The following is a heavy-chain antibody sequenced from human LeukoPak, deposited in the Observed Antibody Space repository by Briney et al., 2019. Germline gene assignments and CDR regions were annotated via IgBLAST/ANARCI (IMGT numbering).Heavy chain of an antibody. CDR1: GFXFSNYW. J-gene: IGHJ4*02. CDR3: ASGVYDSLYYFDY. Sequence: GGSLRLSCAASGFXFSNYWINWVRQAPGNALEWVAYIRKDGSEKYYVDSVKGRFSISRDNAKNTLFLQMSSLRAEDTAVYYCASGVYDSLYYFDYWGQGTLVTVSS. V-gene: IGHV3-7*01. CDR2: IRKDGSEK. D-gene: IGHD5/OR15-5a*01.